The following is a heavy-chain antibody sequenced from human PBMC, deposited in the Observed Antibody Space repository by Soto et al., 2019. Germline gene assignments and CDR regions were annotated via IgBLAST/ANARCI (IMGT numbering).Heavy chain of an antibody. CDR2: IVASADSA. Sequence: EVQLLESGGGLVQPGGSLRLSCAASGFTFNNYAMSWVRQAPGKGLEWVSTIVASADSANSADSVKGRFTISRDNSENTLYLHMNSLRAEDTAIYYCAKYLNERGSPFDYWGQGTLVTVSS. V-gene: IGHV3-23*01. D-gene: IGHD1-1*01. CDR3: AKYLNERGSPFDY. J-gene: IGHJ4*02. CDR1: GFTFNNYA.